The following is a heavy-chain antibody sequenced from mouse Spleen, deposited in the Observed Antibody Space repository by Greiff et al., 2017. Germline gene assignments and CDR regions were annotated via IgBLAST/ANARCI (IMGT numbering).Heavy chain of an antibody. CDR3: ARDYGSSPYWYFDV. V-gene: IGHV5-6*01. D-gene: IGHD1-1*01. Sequence: EVQVVESGGDLVKPGGSLKLSCAASGFTFSSYGMSWVRQTPDKRLEWVATISSGGSYTYYPDSVKGRFTISRDNAKNTLYLQMSSLKSEDTAMYYCARDYGSSPYWYFDVWGTGTTVTVSS. CDR1: GFTFSSYG. CDR2: ISSGGSYT. J-gene: IGHJ1*03.